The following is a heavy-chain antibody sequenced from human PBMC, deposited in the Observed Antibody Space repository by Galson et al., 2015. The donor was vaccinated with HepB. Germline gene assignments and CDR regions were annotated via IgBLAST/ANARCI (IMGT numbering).Heavy chain of an antibody. CDR2: ISTYNGNT. CDR3: ARERWHYDFWSGPKPPSENLFDY. J-gene: IGHJ4*02. CDR1: GYTFTTYG. V-gene: IGHV1-18*04. D-gene: IGHD3-3*01. Sequence: SVKVSCKASGYTFTTYGITWVRQAPGQGLEWMGWISTYNGNTNYAQKLQGRVTMTTDTSTSTAHMELRSLRSDDTAAYYCARERWHYDFWSGPKPPSENLFDYWGQGTLVTVSS.